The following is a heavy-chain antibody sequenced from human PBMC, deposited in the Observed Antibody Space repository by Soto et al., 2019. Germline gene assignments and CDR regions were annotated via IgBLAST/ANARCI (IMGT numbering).Heavy chain of an antibody. J-gene: IGHJ4*02. CDR1: GFTFSSYA. CDR3: AKATYDILTGYPPDY. CDR2: ISGSGAKT. V-gene: IGHV3-23*01. Sequence: EGQLLESGGGWAQPGGSLRLSCAASGFTFSSYAINWVRQAPGKGLEWVSGISGSGAKTYYADSVKGRFTISRENSKNTLYLQMNSLRAEDTATYYCAKATYDILTGYPPDYWGQGTLVTVSS. D-gene: IGHD3-9*01.